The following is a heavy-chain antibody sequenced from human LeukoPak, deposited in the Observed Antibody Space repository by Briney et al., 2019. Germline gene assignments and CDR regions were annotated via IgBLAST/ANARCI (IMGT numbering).Heavy chain of an antibody. J-gene: IGHJ6*02. CDR1: GASVRNSNYY. V-gene: IGHV4-39*07. Sequence: PSETLSLTCSVSGASVRNSNYYWAWTRQSPGKGLEWIVTIYYSGTTYYNPSLKSRVTISVDTSKNQFSLMLVSVTAADTALYYCARSMVTTDYYYYGMDVWGQGTTVTVS. CDR2: IYYSGTT. D-gene: IGHD4-17*01. CDR3: ARSMVTTDYYYYGMDV.